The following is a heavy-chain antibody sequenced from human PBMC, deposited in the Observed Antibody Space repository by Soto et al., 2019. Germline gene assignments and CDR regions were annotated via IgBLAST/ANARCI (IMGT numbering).Heavy chain of an antibody. D-gene: IGHD3-10*01. J-gene: IGHJ4*02. Sequence: EVQLVESGGGLVQPGGSLTLSCAASGFTFSGSAMHWVRQASGKGLEWVGRIRSKANSYATAYAASVKGRFTISRDDSKNTAYLHMNSLKTEDTAVYYCTMGLLWFGAYWGQGTLVTVSS. CDR3: TMGLLWFGAY. CDR1: GFTFSGSA. V-gene: IGHV3-73*02. CDR2: IRSKANSYAT.